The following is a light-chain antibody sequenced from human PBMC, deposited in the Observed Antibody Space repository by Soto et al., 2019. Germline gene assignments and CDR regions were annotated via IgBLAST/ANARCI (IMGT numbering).Light chain of an antibody. J-gene: IGKJ5*01. CDR3: QQYGNSPPIT. V-gene: IGKV3-20*01. Sequence: IVFXQSPSXXSXXXXEIXXLSFIAGQTVDSGHLAWYQQKRGQAPRLLIYGSSTRATGIPDGFSGSGSGTDFTLTISRLEPEDFAVYYCQQYGNSPPITFGRGTRLE. CDR1: QTVDSGH. CDR2: GSS.